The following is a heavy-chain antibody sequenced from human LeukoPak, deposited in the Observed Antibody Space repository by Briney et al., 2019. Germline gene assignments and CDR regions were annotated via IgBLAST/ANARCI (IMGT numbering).Heavy chain of an antibody. D-gene: IGHD2-15*01. CDR1: GFTFDYFT. Sequence: GGSLRLSCAASGFTFDYFTMHWVRQAPGKGLEWVSLIRRDGVSTSYADSVEGRFTISRDNNKNSLFLQMNSLTTEDTALYYCAKDMGGQPVFDYWGQGTLVTVSS. J-gene: IGHJ4*02. V-gene: IGHV3-43*01. CDR3: AKDMGGQPVFDY. CDR2: IRRDGVST.